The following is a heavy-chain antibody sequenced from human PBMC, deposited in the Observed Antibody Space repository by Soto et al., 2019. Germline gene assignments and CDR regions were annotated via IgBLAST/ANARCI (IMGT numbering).Heavy chain of an antibody. V-gene: IGHV1-18*01. D-gene: IGHD3-10*01. Sequence: QVQLVQSGAEVKKPGASVKVSCKASGYTFTSYGISWVRQAPGQGLEWMGWISAYNGNTNYAQKLQGRVTMTTDTVTSTAYMELRSLRSDDTSVYYCARDQFEYYYGSGRFFDIWGQGTMVTVSS. CDR1: GYTFTSYG. J-gene: IGHJ3*02. CDR3: ARDQFEYYYGSGRFFDI. CDR2: ISAYNGNT.